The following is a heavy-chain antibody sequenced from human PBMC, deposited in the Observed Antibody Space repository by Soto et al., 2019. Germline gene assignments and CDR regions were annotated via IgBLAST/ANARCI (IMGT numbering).Heavy chain of an antibody. D-gene: IGHD3-10*01. J-gene: IGHJ5*02. CDR3: ARYMVRGVIGFDP. V-gene: IGHV1-2*02. CDR1: GYTFTGYY. CDR2: INPNSGGT. Sequence: ASVKVSCKASGYTFTGYYMHWVRQAPGQGLEWMGWINPNSGGTNYAQKFQGRVTMTRDTSISTAYMELSRLRSDDTAVYYCARYMVRGVIGFDPWGQRTLVTVSS.